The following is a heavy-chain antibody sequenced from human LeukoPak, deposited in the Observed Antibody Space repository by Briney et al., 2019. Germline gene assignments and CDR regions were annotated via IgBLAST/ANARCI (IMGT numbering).Heavy chain of an antibody. CDR1: GYTFTSYA. D-gene: IGHD3-3*01. V-gene: IGHV1-3*01. CDR3: ARGGFWSGYYNYYGMDV. CDR2: INAGNGNT. Sequence: ASVKVSCKASGYTFTSYAMHWVRQAPGQRLEWMRWINAGNGNTKYSQKFQGRVTITRDTSASTAYMELSSLRSEDTAVYYCARGGFWSGYYNYYGMDVWGQGTTVTVSS. J-gene: IGHJ6*02.